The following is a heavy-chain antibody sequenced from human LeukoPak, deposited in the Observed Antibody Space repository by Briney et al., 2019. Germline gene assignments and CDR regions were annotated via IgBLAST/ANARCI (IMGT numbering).Heavy chain of an antibody. V-gene: IGHV5-51*01. CDR1: GYSFTSYW. CDR3: ARLGGWGYCSSTSCYNWFDP. Sequence: GESLKISCKGSGYSFTSYWIGWVRPMPGKGLEWMGIIYPGDSDTRYSPSFQGQVTISADKSISTAYLQWSSLKASDTAMYYCARLGGWGYCSSTSCYNWFDPWGQGTLVTVSS. J-gene: IGHJ5*02. D-gene: IGHD2-2*01. CDR2: IYPGDSDT.